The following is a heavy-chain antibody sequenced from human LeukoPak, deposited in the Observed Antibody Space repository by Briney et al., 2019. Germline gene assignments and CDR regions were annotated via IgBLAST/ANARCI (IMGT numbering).Heavy chain of an antibody. CDR1: GYTFTSYD. CDR3: ARGLMVRGVIYYYYYMDV. V-gene: IGHV1-8*01. J-gene: IGHJ6*03. CDR2: ISPNIGNA. Sequence: GASVKVSCKASGYTFTSYDINWVRQATGQGLEWLGWISPNIGNAGYAQKFQGRGAMTRNTSISPAYMELSSLRSEDTAVYYCARGLMVRGVIYYYYYMDVWGKGTTVT. D-gene: IGHD3-10*01.